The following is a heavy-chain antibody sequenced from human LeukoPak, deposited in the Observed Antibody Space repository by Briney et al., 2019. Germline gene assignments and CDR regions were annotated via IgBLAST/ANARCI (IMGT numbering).Heavy chain of an antibody. D-gene: IGHD3-16*01. CDR1: GLSFSSFA. CDR2: MKGTGET. CDR3: ARASWVSTADAVR. J-gene: IGHJ4*02. Sequence: PGGSLRLSCAASGLSFSSFAMSWVRQAPARGLEWLSSMKGTGETIYADSVRGRCTLFRDGSRNTVYLQLNNLRVEDTAVYYCARASWVSTADAVRWGQGTVVTASS. V-gene: IGHV3-23*01.